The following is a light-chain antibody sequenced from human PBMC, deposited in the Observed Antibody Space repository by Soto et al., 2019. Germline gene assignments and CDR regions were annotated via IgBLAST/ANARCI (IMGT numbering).Light chain of an antibody. CDR1: QSVTSN. V-gene: IGKV3-15*01. J-gene: IGKJ5*01. CDR2: GAS. Sequence: EIVLTQSPATLSVSPGERATLSCRASQSVTSNLAWYQQKPGRAPRLLIYGASTRATGIPARFSGSGSGTEFTLTISNLQSEDFAVYYCQQYNNWPITFGQGTRLEIK. CDR3: QQYNNWPIT.